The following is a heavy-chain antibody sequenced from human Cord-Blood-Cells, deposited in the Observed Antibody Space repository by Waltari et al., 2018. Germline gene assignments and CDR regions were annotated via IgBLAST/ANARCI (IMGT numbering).Heavy chain of an antibody. D-gene: IGHD3-10*01. CDR2: IYHSGST. J-gene: IGHJ6*02. CDR1: GYSISSGYY. Sequence: QVQLQESGPGLVKPSETLSLTCAVSGYSISSGYYWGWIRQPPGKGLEWIGSIYHSGSTYYNPSLKRRVTISVDTSKNQFSLKLSSGTAADTAVYYCASGPRFGELYYYYYGMDVWGQGTTVTVSS. CDR3: ASGPRFGELYYYYYGMDV. V-gene: IGHV4-38-2*01.